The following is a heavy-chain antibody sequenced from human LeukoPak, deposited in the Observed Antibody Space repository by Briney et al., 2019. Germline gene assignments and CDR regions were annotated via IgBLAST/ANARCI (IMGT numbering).Heavy chain of an antibody. V-gene: IGHV3-30*01. J-gene: IGHJ4*02. D-gene: IGHD2-21*01. Sequence: GGSLRLSCAASGFTFSSYAMHWVRQAPGKGLEWVAVISYDGSNKYYADSVKGRFTISRDNSKNTLYLQMNSLRAEDMAVYYCARDVANYFDYWGQGTLVTVSS. CDR3: ARDVANYFDY. CDR2: ISYDGSNK. CDR1: GFTFSSYA.